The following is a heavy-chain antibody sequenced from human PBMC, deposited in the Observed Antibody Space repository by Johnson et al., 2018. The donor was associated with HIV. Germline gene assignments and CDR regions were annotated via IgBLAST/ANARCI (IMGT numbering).Heavy chain of an antibody. D-gene: IGHD5-24*01. V-gene: IGHV3-7*01. Sequence: VQLVESGGTLVQPGGSLRLSCATSGFNVGSYWMSWVRLAPGNRLEWVATRHQDGSQKYYVDSVKGRFTISRDNSKNTLYLKMNSLRAEDTAVYYCARGCRDGYTCDAFDIWGQGTMVTFSS. CDR1: GFNVGSYW. CDR2: RHQDGSQK. CDR3: ARGCRDGYTCDAFDI. J-gene: IGHJ3*02.